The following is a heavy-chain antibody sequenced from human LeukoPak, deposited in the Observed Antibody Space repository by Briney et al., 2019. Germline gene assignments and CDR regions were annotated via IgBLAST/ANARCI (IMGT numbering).Heavy chain of an antibody. CDR1: GGSISSYY. J-gene: IGHJ6*02. CDR3: ARTHSSSWPHYYYYYYGMDV. D-gene: IGHD6-13*01. CDR2: IYTSGST. Sequence: SETLSLTCNVSGGSISSYYWSWIRQPAGKGLEWIGRIYTSGSTNYNPSLKSRVTMSVDTSKNQFSLKLSSVTAADTAVYYCARTHSSSWPHYYYYYYGMDVWGQGTTVTVSS. V-gene: IGHV4-4*07.